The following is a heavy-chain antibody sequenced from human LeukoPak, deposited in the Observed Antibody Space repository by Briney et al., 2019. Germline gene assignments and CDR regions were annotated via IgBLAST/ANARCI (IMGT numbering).Heavy chain of an antibody. CDR3: ARSGSGWYEGFDY. D-gene: IGHD6-19*01. J-gene: IGHJ4*02. Sequence: GGSLRLSCAASRFTFNDYAIHWVRQAPGKGLEWVAVISYDGSNEYYADSVKGRFTISRDNSKNTLYLQMNSLRAEDTAVYYCARSGSGWYEGFDYWGQGTLVTVSS. CDR1: RFTFNDYA. V-gene: IGHV3-30-3*01. CDR2: ISYDGSNE.